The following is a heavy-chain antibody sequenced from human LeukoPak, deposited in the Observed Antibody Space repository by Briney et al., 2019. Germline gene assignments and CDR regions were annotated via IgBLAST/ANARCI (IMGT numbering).Heavy chain of an antibody. CDR3: ARDTSTSFDY. Sequence: GGSLRLSCAASGFNVRSNYMSWVRQAPGKGLEWVSVIYSGGSTYYADSVKGRFTISRDNSKNTLYLQMNSLRAEDTAVYYCARDTSTSFDYWGQGTLVTVSS. J-gene: IGHJ4*02. CDR1: GFNVRSNY. CDR2: IYSGGST. V-gene: IGHV3-66*01.